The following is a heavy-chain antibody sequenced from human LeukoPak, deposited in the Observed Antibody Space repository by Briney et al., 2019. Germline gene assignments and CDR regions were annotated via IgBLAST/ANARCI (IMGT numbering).Heavy chain of an antibody. CDR2: INPNSGGT. V-gene: IGHV1-2*02. J-gene: IGHJ5*02. Sequence: ASVKVSCKASGYTFTGYYMHWVRQASGQGLEWMGWINPNSGGTNYAQKFQGRVTMTRDTSISTAYMELSRLRSDDTAVYYCARDAYGDGWFDPWGQGTLVTVSS. D-gene: IGHD4-17*01. CDR3: ARDAYGDGWFDP. CDR1: GYTFTGYY.